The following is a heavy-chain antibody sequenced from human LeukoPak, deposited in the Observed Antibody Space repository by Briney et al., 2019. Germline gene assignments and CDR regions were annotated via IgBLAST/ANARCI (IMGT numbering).Heavy chain of an antibody. CDR3: ARGTGGYGYAFPDY. CDR2: IYYSGST. CDR1: GGSISSYY. J-gene: IGHJ4*02. D-gene: IGHD5-18*01. Sequence: SETLSLTCTVSGGSISSYYWSWIRQPPGKGLEWIGYIYYSGSTNYNPSLKSRVTISVDTSKNQFSLKLSSVTAADTAVYYCARGTGGYGYAFPDYWGQGTLVTVSS. V-gene: IGHV4-59*01.